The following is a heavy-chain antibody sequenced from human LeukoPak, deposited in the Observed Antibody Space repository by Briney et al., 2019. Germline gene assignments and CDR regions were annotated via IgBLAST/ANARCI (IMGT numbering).Heavy chain of an antibody. CDR3: AKDRSHYYDSSGPFDY. CDR2: ISFSSATI. J-gene: IGHJ4*02. Sequence: GGSLRLSCEASGFTFSSYSMNWVRQAPGKGLEWVSYISFSSATIHYADSVKGRFTISRDNSKNTLYLQMNSLRAEDTAVYYCAKDRSHYYDSSGPFDYWGQGTLVTVSS. CDR1: GFTFSSYS. V-gene: IGHV3-48*01. D-gene: IGHD3-22*01.